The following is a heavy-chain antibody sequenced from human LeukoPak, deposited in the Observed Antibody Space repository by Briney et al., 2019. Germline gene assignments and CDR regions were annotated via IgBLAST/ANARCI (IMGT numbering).Heavy chain of an antibody. CDR3: AKDSQTGDPFDY. V-gene: IGHV3-23*01. D-gene: IGHD7-27*01. Sequence: GGSLRLSCAASAFSFGSYAMIWVRQAPGKGLEWFSVIYSSSDEIRYAESVKGRFTVSRDNSKNTLSLQMNSLRAEDTAIYYCAKDSQTGDPFDYWGQGTLVAVSS. J-gene: IGHJ4*02. CDR2: IYSSSDEI. CDR1: AFSFGSYA.